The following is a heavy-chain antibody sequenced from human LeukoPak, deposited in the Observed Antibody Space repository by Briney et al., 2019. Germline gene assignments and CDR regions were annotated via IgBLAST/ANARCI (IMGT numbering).Heavy chain of an antibody. CDR2: INWNGGST. CDR1: GFTFDDYG. Sequence: GGSLRLSCAASGFTFDDYGMSWVRQAPGKGLEWVSGINWNGGSTGYADSVKGRFTISRDNAKNSLYLQMNSLRAEDTAVYYCARGLTTAYYYYYYMDVWGKGTTVTISS. D-gene: IGHD4-17*01. V-gene: IGHV3-20*04. J-gene: IGHJ6*03. CDR3: ARGLTTAYYYYYYMDV.